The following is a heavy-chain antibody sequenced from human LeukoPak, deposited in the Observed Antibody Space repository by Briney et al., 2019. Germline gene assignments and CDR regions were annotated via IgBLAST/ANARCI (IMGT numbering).Heavy chain of an antibody. Sequence: EGSHRLSCAASGLTVSSTYMSWVRQTPGKGLEWVSVIYSGGSTYYADSVKGRFTISRDNSKNTLYLQMNSLRAEDTAVYYCARDLLEWYFDYWGQGTLVTVSS. D-gene: IGHD3-3*01. CDR3: ARDLLEWYFDY. CDR1: GLTVSSTY. J-gene: IGHJ4*02. CDR2: IYSGGST. V-gene: IGHV3-66*01.